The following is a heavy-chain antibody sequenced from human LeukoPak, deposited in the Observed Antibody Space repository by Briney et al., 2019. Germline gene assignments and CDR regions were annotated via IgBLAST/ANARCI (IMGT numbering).Heavy chain of an antibody. Sequence: PGGSLRLSCAASGFTFSSYAMHWVRQAPGKGLEWVAVISYDGSNKYHADSVKGRFTISRDNSKNTLYLQMNSLRAEDTAVYYCARDTSWNDWGQGTLVTVSS. D-gene: IGHD1-1*01. V-gene: IGHV3-30-3*01. J-gene: IGHJ4*02. CDR1: GFTFSSYA. CDR3: ARDTSWND. CDR2: ISYDGSNK.